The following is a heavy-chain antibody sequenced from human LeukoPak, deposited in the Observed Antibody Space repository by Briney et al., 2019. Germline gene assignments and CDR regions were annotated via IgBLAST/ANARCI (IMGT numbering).Heavy chain of an antibody. V-gene: IGHV1-69*06. Sequence: SVKVSCKASGGTFSSYAISWVRLAPGQGLEWMGGIIPIFGTANYAQKFQGRVTITADKSTSTAYMELSSLRSEDTAVYYCARPKGGYVNYFDYWGQGTLVTVSS. CDR1: GGTFSSYA. CDR2: IIPIFGTA. J-gene: IGHJ4*02. D-gene: IGHD5-12*01. CDR3: ARPKGGYVNYFDY.